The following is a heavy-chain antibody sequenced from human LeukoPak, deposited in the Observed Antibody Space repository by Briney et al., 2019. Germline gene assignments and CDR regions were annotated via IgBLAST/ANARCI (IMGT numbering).Heavy chain of an antibody. Sequence: GGSLRLSCAASGFTLSNYAMNWVRQAPGKGLEWVSSIDGSGDKTYYADSVKGRFTISRDNSKNTLYLQMNSLRAEDTAVYYCAKPARTDYADYWGQGTLVTVSS. V-gene: IGHV3-23*01. D-gene: IGHD1-14*01. CDR2: IDGSGDKT. CDR3: AKPARTDYADY. CDR1: GFTLSNYA. J-gene: IGHJ4*02.